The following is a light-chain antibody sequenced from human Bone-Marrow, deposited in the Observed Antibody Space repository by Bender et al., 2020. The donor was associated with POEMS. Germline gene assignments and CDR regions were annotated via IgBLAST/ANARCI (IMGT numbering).Light chain of an antibody. CDR1: SGDVGGYNY. CDR3: CSYAGSSTPVV. CDR2: EVS. V-gene: IGLV2-23*02. Sequence: QSALTQPAFVSGSPGQSITISCTGTSGDVGGYNYVSWYQQHPGKAPKLMIYEVSKRPSGVSNRFSGSKSGNTASLTISGLQAEDEADYYCCSYAGSSTPVVFGGGTKLTVL. J-gene: IGLJ2*01.